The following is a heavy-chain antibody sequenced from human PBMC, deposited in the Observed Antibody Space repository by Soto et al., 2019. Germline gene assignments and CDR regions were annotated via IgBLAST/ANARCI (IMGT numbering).Heavy chain of an antibody. CDR2: ISAYNGNT. J-gene: IGHJ6*02. D-gene: IGHD3-10*01. Sequence: ASVKVSCKASGYTFTSYGISWVRQAPGQGLEWMGWISAYNGNTNYAQKLQGRVTMTTDTSTSTAYMELRSLRSDDTAVYYCARVRTMVRGVIRPNYYYYGMYAWGQGTTVTVSS. CDR3: ARVRTMVRGVIRPNYYYYGMYA. V-gene: IGHV1-18*01. CDR1: GYTFTSYG.